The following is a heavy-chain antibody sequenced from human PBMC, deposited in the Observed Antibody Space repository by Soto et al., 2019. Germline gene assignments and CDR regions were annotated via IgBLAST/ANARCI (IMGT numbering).Heavy chain of an antibody. D-gene: IGHD1-1*01. CDR2: MNPNTGNS. V-gene: IGHV1-8*01. J-gene: IGHJ4*02. Sequence: ASVEVSCRASGYTFTSYDIYWVRQATGQGLEWMGWMNPNTGNSGYAQKFQGRVTMTSDTSISTAHMELSSLRSEDTAAYYCARRAETNGWNGFGADKYYFDFWGQGTLVTVSS. CDR3: ARRAETNGWNGFGADKYYFDF. CDR1: GYTFTSYD.